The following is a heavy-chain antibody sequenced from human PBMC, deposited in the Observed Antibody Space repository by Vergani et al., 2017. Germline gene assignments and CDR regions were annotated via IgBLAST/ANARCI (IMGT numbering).Heavy chain of an antibody. CDR2: ISASGAPT. J-gene: IGHJ4*01. V-gene: IGHV3-23*01. CDR1: EFIFSNYV. CDR3: ARAYGRYDWFDY. Sequence: EVQLLESGGGSVRPGGSLRLSCAASEFIFSNYVMTWVRQSPGKGLGWVSGISASGAPTYYADSVKGRVTIARDNSKNTLYLQMNSLRVEDTAVYYCARAYGRYDWFDYWGQRTLVTVSS. D-gene: IGHD1-20*01.